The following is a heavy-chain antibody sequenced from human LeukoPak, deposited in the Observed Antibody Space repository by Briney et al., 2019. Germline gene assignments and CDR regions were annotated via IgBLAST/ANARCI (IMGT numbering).Heavy chain of an antibody. D-gene: IGHD3-22*01. J-gene: IGHJ4*02. CDR1: GFTVSRHG. CDR2: ISYDGSNK. CDR3: AKGSPIYYYDSSGPDYYFDY. Sequence: GGSLRLSCAASGFTVSRHGLHWVRQAPGKGLEWVAVISYDGSNKYYADSVKGRFTISRDNSKNTLYLQMNSLRAEDTAVYYCAKGSPIYYYDSSGPDYYFDYWGQGTLVTVSS. V-gene: IGHV3-30*18.